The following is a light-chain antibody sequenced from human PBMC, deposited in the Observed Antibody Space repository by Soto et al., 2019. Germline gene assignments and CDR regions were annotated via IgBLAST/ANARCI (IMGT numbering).Light chain of an antibody. CDR1: GGSIASNY. V-gene: IGLV6-57*03. CDR3: QSYDSSNVV. Sequence: NFMLTQPHSVSESPGKTVTISCTRSGGSIASNYVQWYQQRPGSAPTTVIYEDNQRPSGVPDRFSGSIDGSSNSASLTISGLKTEDEADYYCQSYDSSNVVFGGGTQLTVL. CDR2: EDN. J-gene: IGLJ3*02.